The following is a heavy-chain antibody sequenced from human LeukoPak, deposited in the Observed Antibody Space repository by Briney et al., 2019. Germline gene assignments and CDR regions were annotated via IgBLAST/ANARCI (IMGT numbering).Heavy chain of an antibody. CDR2: ISSSSSTI. Sequence: PGGSLRLSCAASGFTFSSYSMNWVRQAPGKGLEWASYISSSSSTIYYADSVKGRFTISRDNAKNSLYLQMNSLRAEDTAVYYCAKSGAPAGQQLGSALGYWGQGTLVTVSS. CDR1: GFTFSSYS. V-gene: IGHV3-48*01. D-gene: IGHD6-13*01. CDR3: AKSGAPAGQQLGSALGY. J-gene: IGHJ4*02.